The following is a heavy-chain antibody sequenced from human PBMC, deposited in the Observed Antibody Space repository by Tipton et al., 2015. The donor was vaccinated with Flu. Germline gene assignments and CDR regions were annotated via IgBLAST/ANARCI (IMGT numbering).Heavy chain of an antibody. Sequence: TLSLTSTVSGGSISSYYWSWIRQPPGKGLEWIGYIYYSGSTNYNPSLKSRVTISVDTSKNQFSLKLSSVTAADTAVYYCARVSSSSSWSQDWYFDLWGRGTLVTVSS. V-gene: IGHV4-59*01. CDR2: IYYSGST. CDR3: ARVSSSSSWSQDWYFDL. CDR1: GGSISSYY. D-gene: IGHD6-13*01. J-gene: IGHJ2*01.